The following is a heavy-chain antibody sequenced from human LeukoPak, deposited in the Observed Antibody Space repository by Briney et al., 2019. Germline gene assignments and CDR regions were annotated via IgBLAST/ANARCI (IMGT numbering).Heavy chain of an antibody. Sequence: EASVKVSCKASGYTFTSYGISWVRQAPGQGLEWMGWISAYNGNTNYAQKLQGRVTMTTDTSTSTAYMELRSLRSDDTAVYYCAVPLAAAAIDAFDIWGQGTMGTVSS. J-gene: IGHJ3*02. V-gene: IGHV1-18*01. D-gene: IGHD6-13*01. CDR3: AVPLAAAAIDAFDI. CDR2: ISAYNGNT. CDR1: GYTFTSYG.